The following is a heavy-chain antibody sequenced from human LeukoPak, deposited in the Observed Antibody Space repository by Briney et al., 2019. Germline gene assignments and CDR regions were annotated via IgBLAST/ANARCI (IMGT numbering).Heavy chain of an antibody. V-gene: IGHV3-21*01. CDR3: ARDQGRYDYGDYGGY. Sequence: KPGGSLRLSCAASGFTVSSYSMNWVRQAPGKGLEWVSSISSSSSYIYYADSVKGRFTISRDNAKNSLYLQMNSLRAEDTAVYYCARDQGRYDYGDYGGYWGQGTLVTVSS. CDR1: GFTVSSYS. J-gene: IGHJ4*02. D-gene: IGHD4-17*01. CDR2: ISSSSSYI.